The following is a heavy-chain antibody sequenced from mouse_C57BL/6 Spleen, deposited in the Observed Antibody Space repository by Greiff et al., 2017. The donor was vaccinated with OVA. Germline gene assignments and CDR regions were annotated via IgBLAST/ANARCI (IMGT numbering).Heavy chain of an antibody. CDR2: IDPEDGDT. D-gene: IGHD1-1*01. J-gene: IGHJ2*01. CDR3: TPYYYGSSYDY. V-gene: IGHV14-1*01. Sequence: EVKLQQSGAELVRPGASVKLSCTASGFNIKDYYMHWVKQRPEQGLEWIGRIDPEDGDTEYAPKFQGKATMTADTSSNTAYLQLSSLTSEDTAVYYCTPYYYGSSYDYWGQGTTLTVSS. CDR1: GFNIKDYY.